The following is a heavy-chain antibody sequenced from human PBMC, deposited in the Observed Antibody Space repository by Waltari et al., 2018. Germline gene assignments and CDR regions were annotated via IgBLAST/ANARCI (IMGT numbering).Heavy chain of an antibody. Sequence: QVQLVQSGAEVKKPGYSVKVSCKASGGTFSSSALSWVRQAPGQGLEWMGGIIPIFGTANYAQKFQGRVTITADKSTSTAYMELSSLRSEDTAVYYCARDRDYSNYEAFDIWGQGTMVTVSS. CDR1: GGTFSSSA. D-gene: IGHD4-4*01. V-gene: IGHV1-69*14. CDR2: IIPIFGTA. CDR3: ARDRDYSNYEAFDI. J-gene: IGHJ3*02.